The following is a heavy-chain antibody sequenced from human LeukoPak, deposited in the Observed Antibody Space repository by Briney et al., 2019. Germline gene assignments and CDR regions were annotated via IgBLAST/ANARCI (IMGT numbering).Heavy chain of an antibody. V-gene: IGHV4-38-2*02. J-gene: IGHJ6*03. D-gene: IGHD3-22*01. CDR3: ARVHYYDSSGYKYYYYYYMDV. CDR2: IYRSGST. Sequence: SETLSLTCTVSGYSISSGYYWGWIRPPPGKGLEWIGSIYRSGSTYYNPSLKRRVTISVDTSKNQFSLKLSSVTAADTAVYYCARVHYYDSSGYKYYYYYYMDVWGKGTTVTVSS. CDR1: GYSISSGYY.